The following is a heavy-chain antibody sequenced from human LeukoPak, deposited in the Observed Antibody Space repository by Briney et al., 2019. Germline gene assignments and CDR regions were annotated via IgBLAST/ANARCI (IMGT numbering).Heavy chain of an antibody. V-gene: IGHV4-34*01. CDR1: GGSFSGYY. CDR2: INHSGST. J-gene: IGHJ4*02. Sequence: SETLSLTCAVYGGSFSGYYWSWIRQPPGKGLEWIGEINHSGSTNYNPSLKSRVTISVDTSKNRFSLKLSSVTAADTAVYYCARGGPDYFNYWGQGTLVTVSS. CDR3: ARGGPDYFNY.